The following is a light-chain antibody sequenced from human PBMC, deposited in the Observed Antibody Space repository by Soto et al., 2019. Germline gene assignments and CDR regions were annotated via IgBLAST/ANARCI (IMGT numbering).Light chain of an antibody. J-gene: IGKJ1*01. CDR3: QQYYSTPWG. Sequence: DIVMTQSPDSLAVSLGERATINCKSSQSVLHSSNNKKSLAWYQQKPGQPPKLLIYWASTRESGVPDRFSGSGSGTDFTLTISSLQAEDVAVYYCQQYYSTPWGFGQGTKVEIE. V-gene: IGKV4-1*01. CDR1: QSVLHSSNNKKS. CDR2: WAS.